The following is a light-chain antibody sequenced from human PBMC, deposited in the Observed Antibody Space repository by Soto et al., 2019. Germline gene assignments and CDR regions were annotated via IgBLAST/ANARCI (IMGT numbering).Light chain of an antibody. J-gene: IGLJ1*01. CDR1: SSDVGGYNY. Sequence: QSALTQPPSASGSPGQSVTISCTGTSSDVGGYNYVSWYQQHPGKAPKLMIYEVTKRPSGVPDRFSGSKSGYTASLTVSGLQAEDEADYYCSSYAGTNNPYIFGSGTKLTVL. CDR2: EVT. CDR3: SSYAGTNNPYI. V-gene: IGLV2-8*01.